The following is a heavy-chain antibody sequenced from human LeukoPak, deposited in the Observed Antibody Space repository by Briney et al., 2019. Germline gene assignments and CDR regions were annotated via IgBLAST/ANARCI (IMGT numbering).Heavy chain of an antibody. CDR2: IDYSGST. CDR1: GGSISSGDYY. J-gene: IGHJ4*02. V-gene: IGHV4-30-4*01. Sequence: SETLSLTCTVSGGSISSGDYYWSWIRQPPGKGLEWIGYIDYSGSTYYNPSLKSRVTISVDTSKNQFSLKLSSVTAADTAVYYCARDGPAYGSGSPYYLDYWGQGTLVTVSS. CDR3: ARDGPAYGSGSPYYLDY. D-gene: IGHD3-10*01.